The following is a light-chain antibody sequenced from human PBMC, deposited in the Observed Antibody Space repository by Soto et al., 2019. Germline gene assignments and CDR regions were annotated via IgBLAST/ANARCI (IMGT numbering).Light chain of an antibody. CDR1: SIDVGGYNY. CDR3: TSYAGGNNV. V-gene: IGLV2-8*01. J-gene: IGLJ1*01. CDR2: EVN. Sequence: QSALTQPPSASGSPGQSVTISCTGTSIDVGGYNYVSWYQQNPGKVPKLMIYEVNKRPSGVPDRFSGSKSGNTASLTVSGLQAEDEADYYCTSYAGGNNVFGTGTKLTVL.